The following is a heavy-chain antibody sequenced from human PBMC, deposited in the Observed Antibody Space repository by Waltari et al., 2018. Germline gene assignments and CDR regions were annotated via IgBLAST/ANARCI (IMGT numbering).Heavy chain of an antibody. D-gene: IGHD6-13*01. CDR1: GFPFRSYA. V-gene: IGHV3-23*04. CDR3: AKDFDIAAARGHFDY. J-gene: IGHJ4*02. CDR2: ISGSGYST. Sequence: EVQLVESGGGLVQPGGSLRLSCAASGFPFRSYALSWVRQAQGKGLEWVSVISGSGYSTYYADSVKGRFTISRDNSKNTLYLQMNSLRAEDTAVYYCAKDFDIAAARGHFDYWGQGTLVTVSS.